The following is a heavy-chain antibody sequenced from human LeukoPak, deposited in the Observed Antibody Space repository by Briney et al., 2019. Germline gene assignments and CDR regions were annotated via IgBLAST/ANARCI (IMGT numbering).Heavy chain of an antibody. Sequence: PGGSLRLSCAASGFTFSSYAMHWVRQAPGKGLEWVAVISYDGSNKYYADSVKGRFTISRDNSKNTLYLQMNSLRAEDTAVYYCARTPKIKYSSSWDFDPWGQGTLVTVSS. CDR3: ARTPKIKYSSSWDFDP. D-gene: IGHD6-6*01. V-gene: IGHV3-30-3*01. CDR1: GFTFSSYA. CDR2: ISYDGSNK. J-gene: IGHJ5*02.